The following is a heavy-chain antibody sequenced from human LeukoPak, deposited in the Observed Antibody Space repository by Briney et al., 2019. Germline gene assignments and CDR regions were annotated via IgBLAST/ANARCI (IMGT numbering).Heavy chain of an antibody. D-gene: IGHD1-26*01. J-gene: IGHJ4*02. V-gene: IGHV4-59*01. CDR3: ARAYSGSYPNFDY. CDR1: GGSISSYY. Sequence: KTSETLSLTCTVSGGSISSYYWGWIRQPPGKGLEWIGYIYDSGSTNYDPSLKSRVTISVDTSKNQFSLKLSSVTAADTAVYYCARAYSGSYPNFDYWGQGTLVTVSS. CDR2: IYDSGST.